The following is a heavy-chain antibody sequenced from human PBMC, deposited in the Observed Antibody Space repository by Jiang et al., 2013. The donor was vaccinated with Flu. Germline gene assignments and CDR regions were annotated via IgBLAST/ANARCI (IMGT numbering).Heavy chain of an antibody. CDR3: ARCSILEWSTQGDFDY. CDR1: GGSISSSSYY. J-gene: IGHJ4*02. CDR2: IYYSGGT. D-gene: IGHD3-3*01. V-gene: IGHV4-39*01. Sequence: GPGLVKPSETLSLTCTVSGGSISSSSYYWGWIRQPPGKGLEWIGSIYYSGGTYYNPSLKSRVTISVDTSKNQFSLKLSSVTAADTAVYYCARCSILEWSTQGDFDYWGQGTLVTVSS.